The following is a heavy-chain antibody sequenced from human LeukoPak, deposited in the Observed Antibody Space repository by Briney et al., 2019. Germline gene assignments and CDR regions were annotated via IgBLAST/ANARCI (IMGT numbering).Heavy chain of an antibody. CDR2: IKQDESEK. D-gene: IGHD4-11*01. CDR1: GFTFSTYW. V-gene: IGHV3-7*01. CDR3: ARVGRDSKYGYFDF. Sequence: PGGSLSLSCAASGFTFSTYWMSWARQAPGKGLEWVANIKQDESEKYYMDSVKGRFTISRDNAKNSLSLQMSSLRAEDTAVYYCARVGRDSKYGYFDFWGQGTLVTVSS. J-gene: IGHJ4*02.